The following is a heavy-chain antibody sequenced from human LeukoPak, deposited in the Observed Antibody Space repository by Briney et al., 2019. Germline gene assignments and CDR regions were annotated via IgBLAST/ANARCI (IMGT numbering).Heavy chain of an antibody. CDR1: GDSISSYH. Sequence: SETLSLTCTVSGDSISSYHWSWIRQSPGKGLEWIGYISYSGSTNYNPSLKSRVTISVDTSKNQFSLQLSSVTAADTAVYYCARVGRGDHTWGSYYFDHWGPGTLVTVSS. V-gene: IGHV4-59*01. CDR3: ARVGRGDHTWGSYYFDH. CDR2: ISYSGST. D-gene: IGHD3-16*01. J-gene: IGHJ4*02.